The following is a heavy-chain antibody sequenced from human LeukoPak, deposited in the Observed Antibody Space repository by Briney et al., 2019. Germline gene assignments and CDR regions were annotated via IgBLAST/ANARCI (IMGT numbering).Heavy chain of an antibody. J-gene: IGHJ1*01. D-gene: IGHD3-10*01. CDR3: ARIGSGITMVRGAD. Sequence: SETLSLTCAVYGGSFSGYYWGWIRQPPGKGLEWIGEINHSGSTNYNPSLKSRVTISVDTSKNQFSLKLSSVTAADTAVYYCARIGSGITMVRGADWGQGTLVTVSS. CDR1: GGSFSGYY. V-gene: IGHV4-34*01. CDR2: INHSGST.